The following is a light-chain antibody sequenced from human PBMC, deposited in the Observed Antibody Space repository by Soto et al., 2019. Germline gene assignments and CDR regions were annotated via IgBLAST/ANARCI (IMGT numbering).Light chain of an antibody. CDR2: GAS. Sequence: ELVLTQSPGTLSLSPGERATLAGRASQSVSSSYLAWYQQKPVHAPRLIIYGASSRATGIPDRFSGRGSWTDSPLASRRLQPEDGAVSDCQQYGSSLPFGGGTKVEIK. V-gene: IGKV3-20*01. CDR1: QSVSSSY. J-gene: IGKJ4*01. CDR3: QQYGSSLP.